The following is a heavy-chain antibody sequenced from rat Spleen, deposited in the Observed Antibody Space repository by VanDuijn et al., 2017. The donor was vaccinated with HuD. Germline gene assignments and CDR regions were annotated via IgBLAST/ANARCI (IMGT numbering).Heavy chain of an antibody. CDR1: GFTFSNYP. V-gene: IGHV5-25*01. CDR2: ISSGGSS. J-gene: IGHJ3*01. D-gene: IGHD1-4*01. CDR3: AILPGSKGAY. Sequence: EVQLVESGGGLVQPGRSLKLSCVASGFTFSNYPMTWVRQALTKGLAWVATISSGGSSYFRDAAKGRFTIPRDNAKSTLYLQMNSLRSEDTATYYCAILPGSKGAYWGQGTLVTVSS.